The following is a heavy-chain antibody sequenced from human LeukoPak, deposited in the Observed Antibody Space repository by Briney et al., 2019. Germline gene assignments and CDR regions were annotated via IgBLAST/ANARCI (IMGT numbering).Heavy chain of an antibody. CDR2: ISGSGDRT. Sequence: GSLRLSCAASGFTFSSYAVNWVRQAPGKGLEWVSSISGSGDRTYYADSVNGRFTISRDNSKNTLYLQMNSLRAEDTAIYYCAKGGPYSSSWGGKFDHWGQGTLVTVSS. V-gene: IGHV3-23*01. J-gene: IGHJ4*02. D-gene: IGHD6-13*01. CDR3: AKGGPYSSSWGGKFDH. CDR1: GFTFSSYA.